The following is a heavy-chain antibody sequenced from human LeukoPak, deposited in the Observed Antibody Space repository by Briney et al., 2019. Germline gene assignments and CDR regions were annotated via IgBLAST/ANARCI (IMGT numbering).Heavy chain of an antibody. CDR3: AKDQGIAVAGTDDAFDI. J-gene: IGHJ3*02. V-gene: IGHV3-30*18. Sequence: GGSLKLSCAASGFTFSNYGMHWVRQAPGKGLEWVAVIAYDGSNEYYAEFVKGRFTISRDNSKNTLYLQMYSLRAEDTAVYFCAKDQGIAVAGTDDAFDIWGQGTRVTVSS. CDR1: GFTFSNYG. CDR2: IAYDGSNE. D-gene: IGHD6-19*01.